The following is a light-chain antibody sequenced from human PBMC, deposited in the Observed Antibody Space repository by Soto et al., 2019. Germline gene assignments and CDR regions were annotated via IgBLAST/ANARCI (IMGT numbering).Light chain of an antibody. J-gene: IGKJ1*01. CDR3: HQRQSWPRT. Sequence: EIVLTQSPATLSLSPGERATLSCRASQSVSSFLAWYQQKPGQAPRLLIYDTFNRAAGIPARFSASGSGTDFTLTISDVQPEDFALYYCHQRQSWPRTFGQGTKVDI. CDR2: DTF. CDR1: QSVSSF. V-gene: IGKV3-11*01.